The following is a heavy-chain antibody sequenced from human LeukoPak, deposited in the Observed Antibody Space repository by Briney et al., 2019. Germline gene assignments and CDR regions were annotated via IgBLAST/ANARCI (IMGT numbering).Heavy chain of an antibody. V-gene: IGHV5-10-1*01. CDR1: AHSSTSVR. Sequence: GESLTISCTGHAHSSTSVRISWVRQMPGKGLEWMGRIDPSDSYTNYSPSFQGHVTISADKSMLTAYLQSSSRTTSDTAMYYCARRPDIQLAEWFDTWGQGTLVTVSS. CDR3: ARRPDIQLAEWFDT. D-gene: IGHD5-18*01. J-gene: IGHJ5*02. CDR2: IDPSDSYT.